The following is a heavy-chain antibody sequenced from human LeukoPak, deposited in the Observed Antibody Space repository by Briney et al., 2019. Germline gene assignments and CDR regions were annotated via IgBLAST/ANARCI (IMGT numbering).Heavy chain of an antibody. CDR2: IKQDGTG. J-gene: IGHJ4*02. CDR1: GFTFSNYW. Sequence: TGGPLRLSCAASGFTFSNYWMSWVRQAPAKGLEWVANIKQDGTGYYVDSVKGRFTISRDNAKNSLYLQMNSLRVEDTAVYYCARIGSRDGYTVDYWGQGTLVTVSS. CDR3: ARIGSRDGYTVDY. V-gene: IGHV3-7*01. D-gene: IGHD5-24*01.